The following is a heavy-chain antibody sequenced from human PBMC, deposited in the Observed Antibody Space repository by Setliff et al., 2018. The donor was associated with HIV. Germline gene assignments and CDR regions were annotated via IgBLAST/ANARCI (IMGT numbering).Heavy chain of an antibody. CDR2: IYHSGST. CDR1: GGSFSDYY. D-gene: IGHD6-19*01. Sequence: SETLSLTCAVYGGSFSDYYWSWIRQPPGKGLEWIGEIYHSGSTIYNPSLKSRVTISVDTSKNQFSLKLSSVTAADTAVYYCARRSGWFYDYWGQGTLVTVSS. J-gene: IGHJ4*02. V-gene: IGHV4-34*01. CDR3: ARRSGWFYDY.